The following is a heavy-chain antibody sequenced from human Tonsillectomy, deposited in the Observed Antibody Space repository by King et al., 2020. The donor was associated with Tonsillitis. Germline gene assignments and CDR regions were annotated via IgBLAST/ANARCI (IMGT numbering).Heavy chain of an antibody. V-gene: IGHV3-30*18. CDR3: AKDRFDGNYVIYYLDY. J-gene: IGHJ4*02. D-gene: IGHD3-9*01. Sequence: VQLVESGGGVVQPGRSLRLSCAASGFTFSSYGMHWVRQAPGKGLEWVAVISYDGSNKYYADSVKGRFTISRDNSKNTLYLQMNSLRAEDTAVYYCAKDRFDGNYVIYYLDYWGQGTLVTVSS. CDR2: ISYDGSNK. CDR1: GFTFSSYG.